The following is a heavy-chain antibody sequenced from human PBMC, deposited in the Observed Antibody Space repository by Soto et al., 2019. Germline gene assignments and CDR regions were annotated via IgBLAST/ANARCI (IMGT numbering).Heavy chain of an antibody. CDR2: ISWDDDE. V-gene: IGHV2-5*02. Sequence: QITLKESGPTLVKPTQTLTLTCNFSGFSLTTDGVGVGWVRQPPGGALEWLSLISWDDDERYSPSLKTRLTNTKDPSKNQVDLIMTNMDPVDTATYYCAHSRNLITEDAQVGDFDYWGQGILVTVSS. D-gene: IGHD3-10*01. J-gene: IGHJ4*02. CDR1: GFSLTTDGVG. CDR3: AHSRNLITEDAQVGDFDY.